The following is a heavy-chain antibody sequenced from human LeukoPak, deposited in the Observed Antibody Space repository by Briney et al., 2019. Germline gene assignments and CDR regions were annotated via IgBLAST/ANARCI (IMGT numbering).Heavy chain of an antibody. CDR1: GFTFSSYA. CDR3: AKDPYPSGSYYYYFDY. Sequence: GGSLRLSCAASGFTFSSYAMSWVRQAPGKGLEWVSAISGSGGSTYYADSVKGRFTISRDNSKNTLYLQMNSLRAEDTAVYYCAKDPYPSGSYYYYFDYWGQGTLVTVSS. D-gene: IGHD1-26*01. V-gene: IGHV3-23*01. CDR2: ISGSGGST. J-gene: IGHJ4*02.